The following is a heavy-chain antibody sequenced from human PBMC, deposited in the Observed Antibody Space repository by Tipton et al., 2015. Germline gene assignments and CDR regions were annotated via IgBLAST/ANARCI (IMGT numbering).Heavy chain of an antibody. J-gene: IGHJ2*01. D-gene: IGHD3-3*01. Sequence: SLRLSCAASGFTFSSYWIHWVRQAPGKGLVWVSGINSDGSTTNYADSVKGRFTISRDNAKNMLDLQMNSLRAEDMAMYYCVRYNIQTITIFGIHYWHFDLWGRGTLITVSS. CDR2: INSDGSTT. CDR3: VRYNIQTITIFGIHYWHFDL. CDR1: GFTFSSYW. V-gene: IGHV3-74*01.